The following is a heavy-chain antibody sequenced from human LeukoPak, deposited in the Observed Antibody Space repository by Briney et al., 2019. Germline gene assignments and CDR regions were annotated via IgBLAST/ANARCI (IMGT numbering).Heavy chain of an antibody. D-gene: IGHD6-19*01. V-gene: IGHV1-2*02. Sequence: GASVKVSCKTSGFTFTGYYIHWLRQAPGQGLERMGWTNPKRGDTNYAPKFQGRVTMTRDTSIRTAYMDLSSLRSDDTAVYYCARDWGMVAGTAGDYWGQGTLVTVSS. CDR3: ARDWGMVAGTAGDY. CDR2: TNPKRGDT. CDR1: GFTFTGYY. J-gene: IGHJ4*02.